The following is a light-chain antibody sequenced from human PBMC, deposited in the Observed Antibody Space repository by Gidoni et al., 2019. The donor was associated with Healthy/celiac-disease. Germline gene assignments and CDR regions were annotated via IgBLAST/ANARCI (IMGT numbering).Light chain of an antibody. V-gene: IGKV4-1*01. CDR3: QQYYSTPLT. CDR2: GAS. Sequence: DIVMTPSPALPALALGGGATTNCKTSRSFLYNTNNNNYLAWYQQKPGQPPKLLIYGASTRESGVPDRLSGSGSGTDFTLTISSLQAEDVAVYYCQQYYSTPLTFGGGTKVEIK. CDR1: RSFLYNTNNNNY. J-gene: IGKJ4*01.